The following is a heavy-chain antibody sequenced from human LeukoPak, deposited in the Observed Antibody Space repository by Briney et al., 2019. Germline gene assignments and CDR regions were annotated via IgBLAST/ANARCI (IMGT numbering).Heavy chain of an antibody. J-gene: IGHJ4*02. Sequence: GGSLRLSCATSGFTFSSYGMHWVRQAPGKGLEWVAFIRYDGSNKYYADSVKGRFTISRDNSKNTLSLQMNSLRAEDTALYYCAKGELVQSPFDYWGQGTLVTVSS. V-gene: IGHV3-30*02. CDR3: AKGELVQSPFDY. CDR1: GFTFSSYG. CDR2: IRYDGSNK.